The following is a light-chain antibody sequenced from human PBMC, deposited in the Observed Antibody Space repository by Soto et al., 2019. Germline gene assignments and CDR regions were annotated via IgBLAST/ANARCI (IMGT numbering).Light chain of an antibody. CDR1: QTGSNSY. CDR3: QHYGYSQWT. V-gene: IGKV3-20*01. Sequence: IVLTQSPGTLSLSPGERATLSCRASQTGSNSYLAWYQHKSGQAPRLLIYGVYTRASGIPDRLSGSGSGTEFTLTITRLEPEDSAVYFCQHYGYSQWTFGQGTKVEIK. J-gene: IGKJ1*01. CDR2: GVY.